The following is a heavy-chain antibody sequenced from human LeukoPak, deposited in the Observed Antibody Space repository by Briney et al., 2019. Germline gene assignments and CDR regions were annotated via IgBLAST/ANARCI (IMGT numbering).Heavy chain of an antibody. V-gene: IGHV4-4*07. CDR2: FESSGRI. J-gene: IGHJ6*03. CDR3: ARASYYYEKRNYYYYMDV. D-gene: IGHD3-22*01. Sequence: SETLSLTCSVSGGSINRWFWSWIRQPAGKGLEWIGRFESSGRIIYNPSFRSRVTMAVDTSTNQFFLKLSSVTAADTAVYYCARASYYYEKRNYYYYMDVWGKGTTVTVSS. CDR1: GGSINRWF.